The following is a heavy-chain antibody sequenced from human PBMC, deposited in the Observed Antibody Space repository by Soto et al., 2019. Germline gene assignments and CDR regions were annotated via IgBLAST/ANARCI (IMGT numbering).Heavy chain of an antibody. D-gene: IGHD2-21*02. V-gene: IGHV1-2*04. CDR3: ARDRGPLTVVNAFDI. J-gene: IGHJ3*02. CDR2: INPNSGGT. Sequence: QVPLVQSGAEVKKPGASVKVSCKASGYTFTGYYMHWVRQAPGQGLEWMGWINPNSGGTNYAQKFQGWVTMTRDTSSSTAYMELSRLRSDDTAVYYCARDRGPLTVVNAFDIWGQGTMVTVSS. CDR1: GYTFTGYY.